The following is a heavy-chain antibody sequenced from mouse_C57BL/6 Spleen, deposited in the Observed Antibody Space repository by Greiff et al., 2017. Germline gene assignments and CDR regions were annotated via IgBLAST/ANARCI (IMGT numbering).Heavy chain of an antibody. D-gene: IGHD2-3*01. CDR3: ARHLWDGYYNYAMDY. J-gene: IGHJ4*01. Sequence: QVQLQQPGAELVMPGASVKLSCKASGYTFTSYWMHWVKQRPGQGLEWIGEIDPSDSYTNYNQKFKGKSTLTVDKSSSTAYMQLSSLTSEDSAVXYCARHLWDGYYNYAMDYWGQGTSVTVSS. CDR2: IDPSDSYT. CDR1: GYTFTSYW. V-gene: IGHV1-69*01.